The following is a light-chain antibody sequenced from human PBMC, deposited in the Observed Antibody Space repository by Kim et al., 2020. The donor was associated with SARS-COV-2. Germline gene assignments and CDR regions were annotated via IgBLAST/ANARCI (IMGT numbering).Light chain of an antibody. V-gene: IGKV1-33*01. J-gene: IGKJ4*01. CDR3: QQYDNLPLT. CDR2: DAF. Sequence: DIQLTQSPSSLSASVGDRVTITCQASQDISNYLNWYQQKPGKAPKLLISDAFNLERGVPSRFSGSGSGTAFIFTISSLQPEDIATYYCQQYDNLPLTFGGGTKVDIK. CDR1: QDISNY.